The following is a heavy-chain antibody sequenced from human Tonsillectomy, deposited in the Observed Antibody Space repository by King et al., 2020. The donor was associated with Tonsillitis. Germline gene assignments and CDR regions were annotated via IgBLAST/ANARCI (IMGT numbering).Heavy chain of an antibody. CDR3: AKVYGYTYGPLDY. CDR1: GLTLRDFA. CDR2: ISGSGGNT. Sequence: VQLVESGGGLVQPGGSLRLYCAASGLTLRDFAMSWVRQAPGKGLEWVSGISGSGGNTDYADSVEGRFTVSRDNSKKTLYLQMNSLRAEETAVYYCAKVYGYTYGPLDYWGQGTLVTVSS. V-gene: IGHV3-23*04. J-gene: IGHJ4*02. D-gene: IGHD5-18*01.